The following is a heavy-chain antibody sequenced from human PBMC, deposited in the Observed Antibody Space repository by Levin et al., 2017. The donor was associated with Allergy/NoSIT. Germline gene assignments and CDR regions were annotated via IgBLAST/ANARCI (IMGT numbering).Heavy chain of an antibody. V-gene: IGHV4-59*08. J-gene: IGHJ6*02. CDR1: GGSISSYY. CDR3: ARHTQWLVLNYYYYYGMDV. D-gene: IGHD6-19*01. Sequence: SETLSLTCTVSGGSISSYYWSWIRQPPGKGLEWIGYIYYSGSTNYNPSLKSRVTISVDTSKNQFSLKLSSVTAADTAVYYCARHTQWLVLNYYYYYGMDVWGQGTTVTVSS. CDR2: IYYSGST.